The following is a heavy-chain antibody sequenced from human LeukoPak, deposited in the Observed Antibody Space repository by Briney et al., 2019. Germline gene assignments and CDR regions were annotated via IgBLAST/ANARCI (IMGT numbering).Heavy chain of an antibody. CDR2: IHYSGRP. Sequence: SETLSLTCTVSGGSISSYYWSWIRQPAGKGLEWIGQIHYSGRPDYNPSLKSRVTISVDTSKNQLSLKVTSVTGADTAVYYCARFGVDYDMDVWGQGTTVTVSS. V-gene: IGHV4-59*01. D-gene: IGHD3-16*01. J-gene: IGHJ6*02. CDR3: ARFGVDYDMDV. CDR1: GGSISSYY.